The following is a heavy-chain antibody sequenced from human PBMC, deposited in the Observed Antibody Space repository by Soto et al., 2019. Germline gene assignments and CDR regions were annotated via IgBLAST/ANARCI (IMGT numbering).Heavy chain of an antibody. Sequence: GESLKISCKGSGYSFTSYWIGWVRQMPGKGLEWMGIIYPGDSDTRYSPSFQGQVTISADKSISTAYLQWSSLKASDTAMYYCARPDPLYCSSTSCYGPPDYWGQGTLVTVSS. V-gene: IGHV5-51*01. CDR2: IYPGDSDT. D-gene: IGHD2-2*01. CDR3: ARPDPLYCSSTSCYGPPDY. J-gene: IGHJ4*02. CDR1: GYSFTSYW.